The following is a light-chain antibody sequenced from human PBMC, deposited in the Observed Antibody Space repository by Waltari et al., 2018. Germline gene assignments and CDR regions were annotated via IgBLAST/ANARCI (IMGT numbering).Light chain of an antibody. CDR2: GNN. CDR1: SSNIGAGYD. CDR3: QSYDSSLSGVI. J-gene: IGLJ2*01. Sequence: QSVLTQPPSVSGAPGQRITISCTGTSSNIGAGYDVHWYLQLPGTAPKLLILGNNNRPSGVPDRFSASKSDTSASLAITGLQDEDEADYYCQSYDSSLSGVIFGGGTKLTVL. V-gene: IGLV1-40*01.